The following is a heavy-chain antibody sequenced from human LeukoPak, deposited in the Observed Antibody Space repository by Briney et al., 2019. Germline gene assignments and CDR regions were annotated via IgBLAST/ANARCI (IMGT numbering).Heavy chain of an antibody. Sequence: SQTLSLTCTVSGGSISSGDYYWSWIRQPPGKGLEWIGYIYYSGSTYYNPSLKSRVTISVDTSKNQFSLKLSSVTAADTAVYYCARERVSDPLARYFDYWGQGTLVTVSS. D-gene: IGHD2-21*02. CDR2: IYYSGST. J-gene: IGHJ4*02. CDR1: GGSISSGDYY. V-gene: IGHV4-30-4*08. CDR3: ARERVSDPLARYFDY.